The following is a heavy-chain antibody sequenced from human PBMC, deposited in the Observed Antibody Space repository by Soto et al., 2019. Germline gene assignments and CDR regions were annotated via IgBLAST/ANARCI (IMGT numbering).Heavy chain of an antibody. D-gene: IGHD2-21*02. V-gene: IGHV2-5*02. CDR2: IYWDDDK. CDR3: AHRLTATAFDI. CDR1: GFSLSTSGVA. J-gene: IGHJ3*02. Sequence: QITLKESGPTLVKPTQTLTLTCTFSGFSLSTSGVAVGWIRQPPGKALEWLALIYWDDDKRYSPSMKGRLTITRDTSKNQVVLIMTNMDPEETATYYCAHRLTATAFDIWGQGTMVTVSS.